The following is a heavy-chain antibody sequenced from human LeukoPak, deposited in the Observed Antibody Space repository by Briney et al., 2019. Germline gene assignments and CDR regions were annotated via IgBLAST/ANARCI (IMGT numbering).Heavy chain of an antibody. J-gene: IGHJ4*02. CDR3: ATEVPRYYYDSSGYYYFDY. Sequence: GASVKVSCKVSGYTLTELSMHWVRQAPGKGREWMGGFDPEDGETIYAQKFQGRVTMTEDTSTDTAYMELSSLRSEDTAVYYCATEVPRYYYDSSGYYYFDYWGQGTLVTVSS. CDR1: GYTLTELS. V-gene: IGHV1-24*01. D-gene: IGHD3-22*01. CDR2: FDPEDGET.